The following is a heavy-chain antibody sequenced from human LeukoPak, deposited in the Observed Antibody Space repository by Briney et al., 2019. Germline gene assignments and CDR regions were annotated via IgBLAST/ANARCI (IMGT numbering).Heavy chain of an antibody. J-gene: IGHJ5*02. D-gene: IGHD6-6*01. CDR1: GGTFSSYA. V-gene: IGHV1-69*04. CDR2: IIPILGIA. Sequence: GASVKVSCKASGGTFSSYAISWVRQAPGQGLEWMGRIIPILGIANYAQKFQGRVTITADKSTSTAYMELSSLRSDDTAVYYCARRQGSSSNNWFDPWGQGTLVTVSS. CDR3: ARRQGSSSNNWFDP.